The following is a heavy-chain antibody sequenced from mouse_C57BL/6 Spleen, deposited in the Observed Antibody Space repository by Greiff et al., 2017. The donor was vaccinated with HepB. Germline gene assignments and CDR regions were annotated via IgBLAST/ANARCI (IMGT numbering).Heavy chain of an antibody. CDR1: GYSITSGYY. J-gene: IGHJ3*01. CDR2: IRYDGSN. Sequence: EVKLMESGPGLVKPSQSLSLTCSVTGYSITSGYYWNWIRQFPGNKLEWMGYIRYDGSNNYNPSLKNRISITRDTSKNQDFLKLNSVTTEDTATYYCARDFYYDYDEGWFAYWGQGTLVTVSA. V-gene: IGHV3-6*01. CDR3: ARDFYYDYDEGWFAY. D-gene: IGHD2-4*01.